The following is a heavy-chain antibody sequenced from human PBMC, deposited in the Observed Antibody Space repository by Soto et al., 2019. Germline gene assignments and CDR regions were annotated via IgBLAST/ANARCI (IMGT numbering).Heavy chain of an antibody. CDR3: ARDAPTVTTLPPDY. CDR2: IGNDPSYL. Sequence: LRLSCEASGFSFSRHSMNWVRQAPGKGLEWVSSIGNDPSYLYYAGSVKGRFTISRDNAKNSLYLQMNSLRVEDTAVYYCARDAPTVTTLPPDYWGQGTLVTVSS. V-gene: IGHV3-21*06. CDR1: GFSFSRHS. J-gene: IGHJ4*02. D-gene: IGHD4-17*01.